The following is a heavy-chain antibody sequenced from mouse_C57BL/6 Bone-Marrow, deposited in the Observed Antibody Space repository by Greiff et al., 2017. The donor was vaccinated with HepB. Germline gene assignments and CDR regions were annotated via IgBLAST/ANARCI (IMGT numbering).Heavy chain of an antibody. J-gene: IGHJ3*01. CDR3: AIWLRRGFAY. CDR2: IDPSDSYT. V-gene: IGHV1-69*01. CDR1: GYTFTSYW. Sequence: VKLQQSGAELVMPGASVKLSCKASGYTFTSYWMHWVKQRPGQGLEWIGEIDPSDSYTNYNQKFKGKSTLTVDKSSSTAYMQLSSLTSEDSAVYYCAIWLRRGFAYWGQGTLVTVSA. D-gene: IGHD2-2*01.